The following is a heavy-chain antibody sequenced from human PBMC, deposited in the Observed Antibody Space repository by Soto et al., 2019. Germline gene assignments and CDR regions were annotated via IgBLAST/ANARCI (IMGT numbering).Heavy chain of an antibody. D-gene: IGHD2-21*02. CDR2: ISAYNGNT. CDR3: AIDKGAYCGGDCYSTWFDP. CDR1: GYTFTSYG. V-gene: IGHV1-18*01. J-gene: IGHJ5*02. Sequence: QVQLVQSGAEVKKPGASVKVSCKASGYTFTSYGISWVRQAPGQGLEWMGWISAYNGNTNYAQKLQGRVTMTTDTSTRTAYMELRSLRSDATAVYYCAIDKGAYCGGDCYSTWFDPWGQGTLVTVPS.